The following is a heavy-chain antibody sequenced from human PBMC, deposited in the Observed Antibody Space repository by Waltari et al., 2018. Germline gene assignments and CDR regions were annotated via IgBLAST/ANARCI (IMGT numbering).Heavy chain of an antibody. V-gene: IGHV3-53*01. CDR2: IYSGGST. CDR1: GFTVSSNY. Sequence: EVQLVESGGGLIQPGGSLRLSCAASGFTVSSNYMSWVRRAPGKGLGWVSVIYSGGSTYGGGSVKGRFTISRDNSKNTLYLQRDSLRAEDTAVYYCARSGKYSSSSVSDYWGQGTLVTVSS. D-gene: IGHD6-6*01. CDR3: ARSGKYSSSSVSDY. J-gene: IGHJ4*02.